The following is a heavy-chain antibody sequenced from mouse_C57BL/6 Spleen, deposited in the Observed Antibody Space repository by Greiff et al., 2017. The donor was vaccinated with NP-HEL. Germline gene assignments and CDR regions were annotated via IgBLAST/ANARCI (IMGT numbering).Heavy chain of an antibody. J-gene: IGHJ2*01. Sequence: EVQLVESGGGLVKPGGSLKLSCAASGFTFSDYGMHWVRQAPEKGLEWVAYISSGSSTIYYADTVKGRFTISRDNAKNTLFLQMTSLRSEDTAMYYCARPSMVTEARYFDCWGKCTTLTVSS. CDR2: ISSGSSTI. CDR3: ARPSMVTEARYFDC. CDR1: GFTFSDYG. D-gene: IGHD2-2*01. V-gene: IGHV5-17*01.